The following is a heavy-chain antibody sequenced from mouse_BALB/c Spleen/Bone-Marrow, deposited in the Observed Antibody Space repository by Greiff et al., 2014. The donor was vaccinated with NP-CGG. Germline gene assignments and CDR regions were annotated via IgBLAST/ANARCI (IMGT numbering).Heavy chain of an antibody. J-gene: IGHJ4*01. Sequence: QVQLQQSGAELVRPGSSVKISCKASGYAFSSYWMNWEKQRPGQGLEWIGQIYPGDGDTNYNGKFKGKATLTADKSSSTAYMQLSSLTSEDSEVYFCERGDGNSPFYAMDYWGQGTSVTVSS. CDR2: IYPGDGDT. CDR3: ERGDGNSPFYAMDY. D-gene: IGHD2-1*01. V-gene: IGHV1-80*01. CDR1: GYAFSSYW.